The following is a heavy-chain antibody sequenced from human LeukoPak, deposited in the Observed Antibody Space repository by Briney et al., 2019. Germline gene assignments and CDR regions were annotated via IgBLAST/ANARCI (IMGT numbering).Heavy chain of an antibody. Sequence: PGGSLRLSCAASGFTFDDYAMHWVRQAPGKGLEWVSLIIGDGGSTYYADSVKGRFTISRDNSKNSLYLQMNSLRTEDTALYYCAKGLYSGSYPYYYYGMDVWGQGTTVTVSS. CDR2: IIGDGGST. D-gene: IGHD1-26*01. J-gene: IGHJ6*02. CDR1: GFTFDDYA. CDR3: AKGLYSGSYPYYYYGMDV. V-gene: IGHV3-43*02.